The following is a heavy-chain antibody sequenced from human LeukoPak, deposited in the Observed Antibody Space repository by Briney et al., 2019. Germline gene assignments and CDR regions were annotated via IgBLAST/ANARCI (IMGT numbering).Heavy chain of an antibody. V-gene: IGHV3-53*01. CDR1: GFTVSSNY. J-gene: IGHJ5*02. CDR2: IYSGGST. D-gene: IGHD1-26*01. CDR3: ARGVGGDSRFDP. Sequence: GGSLRLSCAASGFTVSSNYMSWVRQAPGKGLEWVSVIYSGGSTYYADSVRGRFTISRDNAKNTLYLQMSSLRAADTAVYYCARGVGGDSRFDPWGQGTLVTVSS.